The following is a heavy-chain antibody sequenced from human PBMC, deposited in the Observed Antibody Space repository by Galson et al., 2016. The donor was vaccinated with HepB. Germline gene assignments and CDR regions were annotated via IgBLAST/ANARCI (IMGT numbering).Heavy chain of an antibody. CDR3: AKTPLGGYSSGWYGVDF. CDR2: IWYDGSNK. V-gene: IGHV3-33*06. CDR1: GFTFRSYG. Sequence: SLRLSCAASGFTFRSYGMHWVRQAPGKGLEWVAVIWYDGSNKYYADSVKGRFTISRDNSKSTLYLEMNSLRVEDTAVYYCAKTPLGGYSSGWYGVDFWGQGTLVTVSS. D-gene: IGHD6-19*01. J-gene: IGHJ4*02.